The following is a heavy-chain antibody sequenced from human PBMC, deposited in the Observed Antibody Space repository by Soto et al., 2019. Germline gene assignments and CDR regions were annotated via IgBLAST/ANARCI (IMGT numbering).Heavy chain of an antibody. CDR1: GYTFTSYG. Sequence: EASVKVSCKASGYTFTSYGISWVRQAPGQGLEWMGWISAYNGNTNYAQKLQGRVTMTTDTSTSTAYMELRSLRSDDTAVYYCARVSCSGGSCYPGGNNWFDPWGQGTLVTVSS. CDR2: ISAYNGNT. D-gene: IGHD2-15*01. CDR3: ARVSCSGGSCYPGGNNWFDP. V-gene: IGHV1-18*01. J-gene: IGHJ5*02.